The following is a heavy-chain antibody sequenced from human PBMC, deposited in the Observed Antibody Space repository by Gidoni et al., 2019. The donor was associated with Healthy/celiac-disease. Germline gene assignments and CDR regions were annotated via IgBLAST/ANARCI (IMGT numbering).Heavy chain of an antibody. CDR3: AREGYSGSYYDY. Sequence: QLQLQESGPVLVKPAGSLSLTCAGPGGAISSSNWWGWARPPPGKGLEWIGEISHSGSTNYNPSLKSRVTISVDKSKNQFSLKLSSVTAADTAVDYCAREGYSGSYYDYWGQGTLVTVSS. D-gene: IGHD1-26*01. CDR1: GGAISSSNW. V-gene: IGHV4-4*02. J-gene: IGHJ4*02. CDR2: ISHSGST.